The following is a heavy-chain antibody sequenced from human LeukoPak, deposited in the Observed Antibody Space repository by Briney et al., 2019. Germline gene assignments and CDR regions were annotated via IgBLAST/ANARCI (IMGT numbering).Heavy chain of an antibody. CDR3: ARETAGYFDY. J-gene: IGHJ4*02. Sequence: ASVKVSCKASGYTFTRHGITWVRQAPGQGVEWMGWISTYSSHTTYAQKFQGRVTMTTDTSTTTAYMELRSLRSDDTAVYYCARETAGYFDYWGQGTLVTVSS. D-gene: IGHD1-14*01. CDR2: ISTYSSHT. V-gene: IGHV1-18*01. CDR1: GYTFTRHG.